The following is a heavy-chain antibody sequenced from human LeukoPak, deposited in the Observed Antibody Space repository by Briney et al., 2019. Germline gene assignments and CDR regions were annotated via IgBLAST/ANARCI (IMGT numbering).Heavy chain of an antibody. CDR2: IYYSGST. V-gene: IGHV4-39*01. D-gene: IGHD1-26*01. J-gene: IGHJ5*02. Sequence: SETLSLTCTVSGGSISSSTYYWGWIRQPPGKGLEWIGSIYYSGSTSYNPSLESRITVSVDTSKNQFSLKLTSVTAADTAVYYCARHGGVGAASWFDPWGQGTLVTVSS. CDR1: GGSISSSTYY. CDR3: ARHGGVGAASWFDP.